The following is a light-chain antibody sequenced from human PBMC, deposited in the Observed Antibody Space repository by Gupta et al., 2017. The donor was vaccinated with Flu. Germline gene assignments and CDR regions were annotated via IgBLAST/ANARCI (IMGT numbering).Light chain of an antibody. CDR1: QNIKGA. Sequence: SLSAFVGDRVSITCRAGQNIKGALNWFQQKAWEAPKRLIYGTSRLRRGGTSRFSGSSYGTEFTLTINSLQPEDSATYYCQERYNDPPASTFGQGTKVEIK. J-gene: IGKJ2*02. CDR3: QERYNDPPAST. CDR2: GTS. V-gene: IGKV1-39*01.